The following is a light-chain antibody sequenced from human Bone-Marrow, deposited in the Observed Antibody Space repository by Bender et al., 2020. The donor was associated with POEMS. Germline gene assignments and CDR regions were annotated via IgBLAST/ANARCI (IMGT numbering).Light chain of an antibody. Sequence: QSALTQPASVSGSPGQSITISCTGTSSDVGGSTSVSWYQQQPGKAPKLMIFDVSLRPSGVSDRFSGSKSGNTASLTISGLQADDEADYHCSSYTTSSGRVFGGGTKLTVL. V-gene: IGLV2-14*03. J-gene: IGLJ3*02. CDR2: DVS. CDR3: SSYTTSSGRV. CDR1: SSDVGGSTS.